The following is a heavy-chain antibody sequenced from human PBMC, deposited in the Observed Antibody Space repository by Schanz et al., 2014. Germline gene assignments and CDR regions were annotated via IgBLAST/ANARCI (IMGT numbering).Heavy chain of an antibody. CDR1: RYTFNTYG. D-gene: IGHD2-2*01. V-gene: IGHV1-18*01. CDR3: AKVAPAATYLDS. CDR2: ISPYNGNT. J-gene: IGHJ4*02. Sequence: QVQLVQSGAEVKKPGASVKVSCEASRYTFNTYGLNWVRQAPGQGLEWMGWISPYNGNTNYAQKLQGRVTMTADTSTSTAYMDLRSLRADDTAVYYCAKVAPAATYLDSWGLGTLVTVSS.